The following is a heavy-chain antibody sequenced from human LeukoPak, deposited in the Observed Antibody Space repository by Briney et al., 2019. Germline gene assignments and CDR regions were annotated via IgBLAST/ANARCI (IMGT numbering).Heavy chain of an antibody. V-gene: IGHV1-69*13. D-gene: IGHD1-26*01. CDR3: ARDNKWEIFAFDY. CDR1: GGTFSSSA. J-gene: IGHJ4*02. CDR2: IIPIFGTP. Sequence: GASVKVSCRASGGTFSSSAIIWVRQAPGQGLEWMGGIIPIFGTPKYAQKFQGRITITADESTSTAYMELSSLRSEDTAVYYCARDNKWEIFAFDYWGQGTLVTVSS.